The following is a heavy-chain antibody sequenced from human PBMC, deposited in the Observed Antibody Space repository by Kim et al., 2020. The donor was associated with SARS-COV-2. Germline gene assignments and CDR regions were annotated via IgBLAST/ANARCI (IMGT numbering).Heavy chain of an antibody. D-gene: IGHD2-15*01. CDR1: GFNFNNYA. CDR2: IYSKDGTT. CDR3: AKDPGFCGGGNCYVWDAMDV. Sequence: GGSLRLSCAASGFNFNNYAMSWVRQAPGKGLEWVSVIYSKDGTTYYADSVKGRFTISRDNSKNTLYLQMNSLRAEDTAVYFCAKDPGFCGGGNCYVWDAMDVWGQGTTVTVSS. V-gene: IGHV3-23*03. J-gene: IGHJ6*02.